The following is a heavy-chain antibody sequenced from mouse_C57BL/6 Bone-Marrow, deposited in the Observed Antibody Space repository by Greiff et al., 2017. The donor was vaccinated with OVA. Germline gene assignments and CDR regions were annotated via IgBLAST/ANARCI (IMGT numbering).Heavy chain of an antibody. Sequence: EVKLVESGGGLVQPKGSLKLSCAASGFSFNTYAMNWVRQAPGKGLEWVARIRSKSNNYATYYADSVKDRFTISRDDSESMLYLQMNNLKTEDTAMYYCVRGWEDYDYVFAYWGQGTLVTVSA. J-gene: IGHJ3*01. CDR3: VRGWEDYDYVFAY. CDR2: IRSKSNNYAT. V-gene: IGHV10-1*01. D-gene: IGHD2-4*01. CDR1: GFSFNTYA.